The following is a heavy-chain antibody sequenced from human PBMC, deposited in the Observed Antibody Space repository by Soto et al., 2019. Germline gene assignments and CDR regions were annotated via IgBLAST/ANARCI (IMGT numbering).Heavy chain of an antibody. V-gene: IGHV1-69*02. CDR3: ASVLARPEANCYYFQS. J-gene: IGHJ5*01. CDR2: IVPILRIA. Sequence: QVQLVQSGAEVRKPESSVKVSCRASGGTLSSYPISWVRQAPGQGLEWMGRIVPILRIANYAQKCQGRVTITADTSTKSAYMEPSSLSSKDPAVYYCASVLARPEANCYYFQSWGHG. D-gene: IGHD2-21*02. CDR1: GGTLSSYP.